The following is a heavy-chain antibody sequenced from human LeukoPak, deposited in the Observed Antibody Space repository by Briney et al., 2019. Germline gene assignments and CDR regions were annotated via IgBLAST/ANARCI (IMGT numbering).Heavy chain of an antibody. D-gene: IGHD6-13*01. CDR3: ARGHSSSLDY. V-gene: IGHV3-30-3*01. J-gene: IGHJ4*02. Sequence: GGSLRLSCAASGFTFSSYAMHWVRQAPGKGLEWVAVISYDGSNKYYADSVKGRFTIPRDNSKNTLYLQMNSLRAEDTAVYYCARGHSSSLDYWGQGTLVTVSS. CDR1: GFTFSSYA. CDR2: ISYDGSNK.